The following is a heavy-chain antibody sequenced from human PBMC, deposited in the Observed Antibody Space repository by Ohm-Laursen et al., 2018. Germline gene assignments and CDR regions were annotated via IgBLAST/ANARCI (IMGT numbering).Heavy chain of an antibody. CDR2: ISSSSSTI. J-gene: IGHJ5*02. D-gene: IGHD2-2*01. CDR1: GFTFSSYW. V-gene: IGHV3-48*01. CDR3: ARRARYCSSTSCANLFDP. Sequence: SLRLSCAASGFTFSSYWMSWVRQAPGKGLEWVSYISSSSSTIYYADSVKGRFTISRDNAKNSLYLQMNSLRAEDTAVYYCARRARYCSSTSCANLFDPWGQGTLVTVSS.